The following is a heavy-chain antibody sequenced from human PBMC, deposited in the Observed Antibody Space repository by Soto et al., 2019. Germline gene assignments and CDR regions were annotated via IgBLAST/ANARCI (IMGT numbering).Heavy chain of an antibody. CDR2: ISGSGGST. CDR1: GFTFSSYA. J-gene: IGHJ4*02. Sequence: GGSLRLSCAASGFTFSSYAMSWVRQAPGKGLEWVSAISGSGGSTYYADSVKGRFTISRDNSKNTLYLQMNSLRAEDTAVYYCAKGSYDYVFIRPYYWGQGTLVTVSS. D-gene: IGHD3-16*01. V-gene: IGHV3-23*01. CDR3: AKGSYDYVFIRPYY.